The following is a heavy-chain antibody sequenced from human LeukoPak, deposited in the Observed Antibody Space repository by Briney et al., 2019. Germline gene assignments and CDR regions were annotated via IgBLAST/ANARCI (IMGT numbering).Heavy chain of an antibody. Sequence: GASVEVSCKASGYTFTRYDMHWAPQAPGQGLELVGWINPNSGDTNYAQKFQGRVTMTRDTSISTAYMELSSLTSDDTAVYFCARGAGLAVAGRGVDYWGQGTLVTVSS. D-gene: IGHD6-19*01. CDR3: ARGAGLAVAGRGVDY. J-gene: IGHJ4*02. CDR1: GYTFTRYD. V-gene: IGHV1-2*02. CDR2: INPNSGDT.